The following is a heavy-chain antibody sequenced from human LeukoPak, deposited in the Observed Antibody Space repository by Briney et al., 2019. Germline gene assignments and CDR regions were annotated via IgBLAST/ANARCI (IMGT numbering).Heavy chain of an antibody. CDR1: GGSFSGYY. D-gene: IGHD2-2*01. Sequence: PSETLSLTCAVYGGSFSGYYWSWIRQPPGKGLEWIGEINHSGSTNYNPSLKSRVTISVDTSKNQFSLRLSSVTAADTAVYYCARERSSTNPFHPWGQGTLVTVSS. V-gene: IGHV4-34*01. CDR2: INHSGST. CDR3: ARERSSTNPFHP. J-gene: IGHJ5*02.